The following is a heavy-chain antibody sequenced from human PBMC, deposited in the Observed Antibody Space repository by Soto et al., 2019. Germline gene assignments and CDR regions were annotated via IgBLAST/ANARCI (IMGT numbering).Heavy chain of an antibody. Sequence: GGSLRLSCAASGFTFDDYAMHWVRQAPGKGLEWVSGISWNSGSIGYADSVKGRFTISRDNAKNSLYLQMNSLRAEDTALYYCAKGYGSGRNTNAFDIWGQGTMVTVSS. CDR3: AKGYGSGRNTNAFDI. CDR1: GFTFDDYA. D-gene: IGHD3-10*01. J-gene: IGHJ3*02. CDR2: ISWNSGSI. V-gene: IGHV3-9*01.